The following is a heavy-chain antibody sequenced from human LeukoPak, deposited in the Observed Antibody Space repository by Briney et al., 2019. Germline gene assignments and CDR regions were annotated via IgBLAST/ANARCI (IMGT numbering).Heavy chain of an antibody. CDR2: ISAGSGNT. D-gene: IGHD3-10*01. J-gene: IGHJ5*02. V-gene: IGHV3-23*01. CDR1: GFTFSTYA. CDR3: AKDRGVHYYGSERGLYNWFDP. Sequence: GGSLRLSCAAPGFTFSTYAMSWVRQAPGKGLEWVSTISAGSGNTYYAASVKGRFTISRDNSKNTLYLQMNSLRAEDTAVYYCAKDRGVHYYGSERGLYNWFDPWGQGTPVTVSS.